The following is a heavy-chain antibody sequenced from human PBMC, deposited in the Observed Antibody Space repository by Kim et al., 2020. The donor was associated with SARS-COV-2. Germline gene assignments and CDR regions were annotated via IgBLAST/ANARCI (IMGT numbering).Heavy chain of an antibody. J-gene: IGHJ4*02. Sequence: SDKYYVDSVKGRFTISRDNAKNSLHLQMNSLRAEDTAMYYCVRAITTASSYWGQGTLVIVSS. V-gene: IGHV3-7*03. CDR3: VRAITTASSY. D-gene: IGHD4-4*01. CDR2: SDK.